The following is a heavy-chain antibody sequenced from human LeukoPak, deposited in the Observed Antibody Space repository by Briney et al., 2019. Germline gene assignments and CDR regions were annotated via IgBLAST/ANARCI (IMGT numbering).Heavy chain of an antibody. CDR3: AREDNSGYDC. V-gene: IGHV4-39*07. J-gene: IGHJ4*02. D-gene: IGHD5-12*01. CDR2: ISYSGST. CDR1: GGSISSSDFY. Sequence: SETLSLTCTVSGGSISSSDFYWGWIRQPPGKGLEWIGIISYSGSTYYNPSLKSRVTISVDTSKNQFSLKLSSVTAADTAVYYCAREDNSGYDCWGQGTLVTVSS.